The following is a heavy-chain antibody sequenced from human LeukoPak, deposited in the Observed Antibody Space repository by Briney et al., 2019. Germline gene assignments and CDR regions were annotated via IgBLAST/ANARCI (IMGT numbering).Heavy chain of an antibody. CDR3: ARGGSNYYALDN. V-gene: IGHV4-59*01. J-gene: IGHJ4*02. CDR1: GVSIRNYH. D-gene: IGHD4-11*01. CDR2: IYNSGST. Sequence: PSETLSLTCTVSGVSIRNYHWSWVRQPPGKGLEWIGYIYNSGSTNYNPSLESRVSISLDTSKNQFALELNSVTAADTAAYYCARGGSNYYALDNWGQGTLVTVSS.